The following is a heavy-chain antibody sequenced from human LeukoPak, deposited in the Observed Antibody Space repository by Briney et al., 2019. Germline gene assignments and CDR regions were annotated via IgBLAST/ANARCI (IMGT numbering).Heavy chain of an antibody. V-gene: IGHV4-39*01. CDR2: IYYSGNT. CDR3: AHFKGGSFDF. D-gene: IGHD1-26*01. J-gene: IGHJ3*01. CDR1: GGSISSSNYY. Sequence: SETLSLTCTVSGGSISSSNYYWGWIRQPPGKGLEWIGSIYYSGNTYYNPSLKSRVTISVDTSKNQFSLRLTSVTAADTAVYYCAHFKGGSFDFWGQGTMVTVSS.